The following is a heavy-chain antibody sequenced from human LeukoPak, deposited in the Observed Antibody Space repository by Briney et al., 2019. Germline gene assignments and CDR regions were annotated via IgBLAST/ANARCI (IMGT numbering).Heavy chain of an antibody. D-gene: IGHD6-13*01. CDR2: ISYDGSNK. CDR3: ASAPRGVTGYSSSWLDAFDI. Sequence: GRSLRLSCAASGFTFRSYAMHWVRQAPGKGLEWVAVISYDGSNKYYADSVKGRFTISRDNSKNTLYLQMNSLRAEDTAVYYCASAPRGVTGYSSSWLDAFDIWGQGTMVTVSS. J-gene: IGHJ3*02. V-gene: IGHV3-30-3*01. CDR1: GFTFRSYA.